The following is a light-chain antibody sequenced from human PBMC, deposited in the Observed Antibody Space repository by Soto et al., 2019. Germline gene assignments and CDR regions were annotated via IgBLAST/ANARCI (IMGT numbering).Light chain of an antibody. CDR3: CSYAGSSTWV. V-gene: IGLV2-23*01. J-gene: IGLJ3*02. Sequence: QSVLTQPASVSGSPGQSITISCTGTSSDVGSYNLVSWYQQHPGKAPKLMIYEGSKRPSGVSNRFSGSKSGNPASLTISGLQAEDEADYYCCSYAGSSTWVFGRGTKLTVL. CDR1: SSDVGSYNL. CDR2: EGS.